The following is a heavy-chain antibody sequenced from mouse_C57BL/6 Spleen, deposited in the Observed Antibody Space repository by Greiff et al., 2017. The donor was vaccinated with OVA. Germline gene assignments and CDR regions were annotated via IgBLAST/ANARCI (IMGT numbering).Heavy chain of an antibody. J-gene: IGHJ3*01. CDR2: INPSSGYT. D-gene: IGHD1-1*01. CDR3: ARRYYGSSPWFAY. Sequence: VKLMESGAELAKPGASVKLSCKASGYTFTSYWMHWVKQRPGQGLEWIGYINPSSGYTKYNQKFKDKATLTADKSSSTAYMQLSSLTYEDSAVYYCARRYYGSSPWFAYWGQGTLVTVSA. V-gene: IGHV1-7*01. CDR1: GYTFTSYW.